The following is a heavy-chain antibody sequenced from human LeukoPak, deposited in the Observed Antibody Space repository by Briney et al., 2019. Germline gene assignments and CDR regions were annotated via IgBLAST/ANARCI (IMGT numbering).Heavy chain of an antibody. V-gene: IGHV1-18*01. J-gene: IGHJ5*02. CDR1: GYTFTSYG. CDR3: ARVVGSSSWDNWFDT. Sequence: ASVKVSCRASGYTFTSYGISWVRQAPGQGLEWMGWISAYNGNTNSAQKLQGRVTMTTDTSTSTAYMELRSLRSDDTAVYYCARVVGSSSWDNWFDTWGQGTLVTVSS. D-gene: IGHD6-13*01. CDR2: ISAYNGNT.